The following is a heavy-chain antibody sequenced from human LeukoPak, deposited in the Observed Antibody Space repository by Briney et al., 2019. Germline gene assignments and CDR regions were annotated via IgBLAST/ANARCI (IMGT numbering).Heavy chain of an antibody. Sequence: SQTLSLTCTVSGGSINNDGHYWSWIRQHPGKGLEWIGYIYYSGTTYYNPSLKSRVTISVGTSKNQFSLQLSSVTAADTAVYYCARASRLGELSLGYWGQGTLVTVSS. D-gene: IGHD3-16*02. CDR3: ARASRLGELSLGY. V-gene: IGHV4-31*03. J-gene: IGHJ4*02. CDR2: IYYSGTT. CDR1: GGSINNDGHY.